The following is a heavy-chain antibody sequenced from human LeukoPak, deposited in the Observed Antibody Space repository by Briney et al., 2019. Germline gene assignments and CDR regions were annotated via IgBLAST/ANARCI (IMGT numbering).Heavy chain of an antibody. CDR2: LSSEGSNK. Sequence: GGSLRLSCAASGFAFSSYGMHWVRQAPGKGLEWVAVLSSEGSNKYYADSVKGRFTISRDNSRNTLYPQMNSLRAEDTAVYYCAKDQHSNTWDYYRFGMGVWGQGTTVTVSS. D-gene: IGHD6-13*01. J-gene: IGHJ6*02. V-gene: IGHV3-30*18. CDR3: AKDQHSNTWDYYRFGMGV. CDR1: GFAFSSYG.